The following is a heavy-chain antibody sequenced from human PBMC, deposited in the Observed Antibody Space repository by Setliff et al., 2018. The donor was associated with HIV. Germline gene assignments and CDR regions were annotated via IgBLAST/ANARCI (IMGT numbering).Heavy chain of an antibody. D-gene: IGHD2-15*01. CDR2: ISGRGGST. CDR1: GFTFSSYA. Sequence: GGSLRLSCAASGFTFSSYAMSWVRQAPGKGLEWVSAISGRGGSTYYADSVKGRFTISRDNAKNTLYLQMNSLRAEDTAVYYCARTPFGVVVLYYFDYWGQGTLVTVSS. J-gene: IGHJ4*02. V-gene: IGHV3-23*01. CDR3: ARTPFGVVVLYYFDY.